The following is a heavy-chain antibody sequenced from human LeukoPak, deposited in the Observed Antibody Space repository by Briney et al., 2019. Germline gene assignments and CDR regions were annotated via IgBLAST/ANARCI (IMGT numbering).Heavy chain of an antibody. CDR2: ISSSSSYI. V-gene: IGHV3-21*04. Sequence: GGSLRLSCAASGFTFSSYSMNWVRQAPGKGLEWVSSISSSSSYIYYADSVKGRFTISRDNAKNSLYLQMNSLRAEDMALYYCAKGEYSSSSAAFDIWGQGTMVTVSS. J-gene: IGHJ3*02. CDR3: AKGEYSSSSAAFDI. D-gene: IGHD6-6*01. CDR1: GFTFSSYS.